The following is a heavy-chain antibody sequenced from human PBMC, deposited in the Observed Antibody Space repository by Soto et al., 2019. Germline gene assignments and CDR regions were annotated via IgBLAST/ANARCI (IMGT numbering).Heavy chain of an antibody. Sequence: GGSLRLSCADSGFMFSAYWMSWVRQAPGKGLEGVANIHGDGGKIYYVDSVKGRFTITRDNAKRSLYLQMNSLRAEDTAVYYCARDFYGGYTYGPGDYWGQGALVTVSS. V-gene: IGHV3-7*01. CDR3: ARDFYGGYTYGPGDY. J-gene: IGHJ4*02. CDR2: IHGDGGKI. D-gene: IGHD5-18*01. CDR1: GFMFSAYW.